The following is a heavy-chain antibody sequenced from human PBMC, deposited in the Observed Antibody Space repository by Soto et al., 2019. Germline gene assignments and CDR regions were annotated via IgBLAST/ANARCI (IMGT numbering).Heavy chain of an antibody. CDR2: ISTDGINK. D-gene: IGHD3-10*01. CDR3: VKDLRETMIRGLYLHV. J-gene: IGHJ6*03. Sequence: QVHLVESGGGVVQPGRSLRLSCAVSRFTFGNFFMHWVRQAPGKGLEWVAAISTDGINKNYAGSVHGRFAISSDNYNNTVYLQMNRLRPEDTPIDYLVKDLRETMIRGLYLHVWGKGTAVTDSS. CDR1: RFTFGNFF. V-gene: IGHV3-30*18.